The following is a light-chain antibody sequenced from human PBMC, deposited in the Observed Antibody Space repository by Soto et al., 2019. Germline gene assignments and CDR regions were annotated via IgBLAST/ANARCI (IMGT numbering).Light chain of an antibody. CDR2: ASS. CDR1: QGIGTY. V-gene: IGKV1-9*01. J-gene: IGKJ1*01. Sequence: IQLTQSPSSLSASVGDRVTVTCRASQGIGTYLVWYQQKSGKAPTVLIYASSTLQTGVPSRFSGSGSGTDFSLTISSLHPEDVATYYCQQVDSYPRTFGQGTKLDI. CDR3: QQVDSYPRT.